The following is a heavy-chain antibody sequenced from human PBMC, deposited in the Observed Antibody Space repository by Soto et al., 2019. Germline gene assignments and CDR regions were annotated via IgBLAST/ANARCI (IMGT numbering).Heavy chain of an antibody. J-gene: IGHJ5*02. CDR1: GYKFANYW. CDR3: AREGWGVGSRKDPNWFDP. V-gene: IGHV5-51*01. D-gene: IGHD3-10*01. CDR2: IYPDDSQI. Sequence: EVQLVQSGAEVKMPGESLKISCQASGYKFANYWIGWVRQMPGKGLEWMGIIYPDDSQIKYNPSFQGQVIISADKSIXTXXVQWRSLQASDTASYYCAREGWGVGSRKDPNWFDPWGQGTLVSVSS.